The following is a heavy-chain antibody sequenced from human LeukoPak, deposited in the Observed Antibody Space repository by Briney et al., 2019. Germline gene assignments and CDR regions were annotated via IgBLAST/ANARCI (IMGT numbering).Heavy chain of an antibody. J-gene: IGHJ4*02. CDR3: AKGGSDYSTYYY. D-gene: IGHD3-10*01. Sequence: PGGSLRLSCAASGFTFSGYGMNWVRQAPGKGLEWVSGSSGGGGGSYYADSVKGRFTISRDTSKNTLYLQMDSLRDEDTAVYYCAKGGSDYSTYYYWGQGTLVSVSS. CDR2: SSGGGGGS. V-gene: IGHV3-23*01. CDR1: GFTFSGYG.